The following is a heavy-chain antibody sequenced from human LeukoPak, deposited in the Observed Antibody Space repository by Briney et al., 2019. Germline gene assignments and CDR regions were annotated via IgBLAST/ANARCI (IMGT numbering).Heavy chain of an antibody. CDR3: TSSVDTAMMYYFDY. V-gene: IGHV3-73*01. D-gene: IGHD5-18*01. Sequence: GGSLRLSCAASGFTFSGSAMHWVRQASGKGLEWVGRIRGKANSYATAYAASVKGRFTISRDDSKNTAYLQMNSLKTEDTAVYYCTSSVDTAMMYYFDYWGQGTLVTVSS. CDR1: GFTFSGSA. J-gene: IGHJ4*02. CDR2: IRGKANSYAT.